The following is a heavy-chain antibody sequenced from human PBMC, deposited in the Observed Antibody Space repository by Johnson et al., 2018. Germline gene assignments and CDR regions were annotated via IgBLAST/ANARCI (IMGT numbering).Heavy chain of an antibody. D-gene: IGHD2-15*01. Sequence: QEQLQQLGAGLLKPSETLSLTCAVYGGSFSGYYWSWIRQPPGKGLEWIGEINHSGSTNYNPSLKSRVTISVDTSKNQFPLKLSSVTAADTAVYYCARDLSDIVVVVAARGGMDVWGQGTTVTVSS. J-gene: IGHJ6*02. V-gene: IGHV4-34*01. CDR3: ARDLSDIVVVVAARGGMDV. CDR1: GGSFSGYY. CDR2: INHSGST.